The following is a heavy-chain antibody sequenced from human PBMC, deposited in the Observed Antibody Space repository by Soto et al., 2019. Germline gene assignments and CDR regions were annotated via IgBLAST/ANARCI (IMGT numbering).Heavy chain of an antibody. CDR2: IIPIVGTG. Sequence: SSVKLSCKASGGSFSRYAISWVRQAPGQGLEWMGGIIPIVGTGHYAQNYQCRVTITADESTSTAYMELNSLRSAETAIYYCARELKAAGRPGMEVCGQGTTFTV. V-gene: IGHV1-69*13. D-gene: IGHD6-13*01. CDR1: GGSFSRYA. CDR3: ARELKAAGRPGMEV. J-gene: IGHJ6*02.